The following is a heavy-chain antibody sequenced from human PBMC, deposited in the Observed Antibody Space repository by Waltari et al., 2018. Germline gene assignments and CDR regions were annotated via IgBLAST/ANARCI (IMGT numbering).Heavy chain of an antibody. Sequence: QLHLQQSGPGLVKPSETLSLTCRVSGDSISTSRYYWGGIRQPPGKGVEWIGSGVHGGTTHYTPSLKSRVTISIATSRNQFSLTLSSVTAADTAVFYCAGGYSSGWYAYWGQGTQVTVPS. CDR2: GVHGGTT. CDR3: AGGYSSGWYAY. D-gene: IGHD6-19*01. J-gene: IGHJ4*02. V-gene: IGHV4-39*01. CDR1: GDSISTSRYY.